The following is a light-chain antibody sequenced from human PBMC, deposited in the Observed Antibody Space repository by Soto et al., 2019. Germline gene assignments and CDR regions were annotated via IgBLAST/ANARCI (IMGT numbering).Light chain of an antibody. V-gene: IGLV6-57*04. CDR3: QSYDSSNHKVV. J-gene: IGLJ2*01. CDR2: EDN. Sequence: NFMLTQPHSVSESPGKTVTISCTRSSGSIASNYVQWYQQRPGSAPTTVIYEDNQRPSGVPDRFYGSIDSSSNSASLTISGLQPADEADYYCQSYDSSNHKVVFGGGTKLTVL. CDR1: SGSIASNY.